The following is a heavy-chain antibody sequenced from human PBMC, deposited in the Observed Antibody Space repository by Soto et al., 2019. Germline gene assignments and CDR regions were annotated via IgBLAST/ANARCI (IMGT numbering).Heavy chain of an antibody. D-gene: IGHD3-3*01. Sequence: GGSLRLSCAASGFTVSSNYMSWVRQAPGKGLEWVSVIYSGGSTYYADSVKGRFTISRHNSKNTLYLQMNSLRAEDTAVYYCARDSSKYYDFWSGYPRMDVWGKGTTVTVSS. CDR2: IYSGGST. CDR1: GFTVSSNY. J-gene: IGHJ6*04. CDR3: ARDSSKYYDFWSGYPRMDV. V-gene: IGHV3-53*04.